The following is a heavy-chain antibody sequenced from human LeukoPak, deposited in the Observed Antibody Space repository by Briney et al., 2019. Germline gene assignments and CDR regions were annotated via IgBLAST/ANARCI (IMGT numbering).Heavy chain of an antibody. CDR2: IYSDNT. CDR3: ARAWGARDGDYLTTTDY. J-gene: IGHJ4*02. V-gene: IGHV3-53*01. D-gene: IGHD4-17*01. Sequence: PGGSLRLSCTVSGFTVSSNSMSWVRQAPGKGLEWVSFIYSDNTHYSDSVKGRFTISRDNAKNSLYLQMNSLRAEDTAVYYCARAWGARDGDYLTTTDYWGQGTLVTVSS. CDR1: GFTVSSNS.